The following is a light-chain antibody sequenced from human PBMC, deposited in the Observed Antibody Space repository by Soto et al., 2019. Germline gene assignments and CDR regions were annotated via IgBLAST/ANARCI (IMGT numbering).Light chain of an antibody. J-gene: IGKJ1*01. CDR1: QSVTNSY. CDR3: QQYATSPWT. Sequence: EVVLTQSPATLSLSPGERATLSCRASQSVTNSYLAWFQQKPGQAPRLLIFGALSRATGIPDRFSGSGSGTDFTLTISRLEPEDFAVYYCQQYATSPWTFGQGTKVDIK. CDR2: GAL. V-gene: IGKV3-20*01.